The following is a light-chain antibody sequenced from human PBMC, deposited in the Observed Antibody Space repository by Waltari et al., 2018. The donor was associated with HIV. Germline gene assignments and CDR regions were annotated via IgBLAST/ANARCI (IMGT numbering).Light chain of an antibody. CDR3: VAWDDSLSGPV. CDR1: SSHIGSND. V-gene: IGLV1-47*01. J-gene: IGLJ3*02. Sequence: QSVLTQSPSASGTPGQRVTISCSGSSSHIGSNDVHWYQHLPGTAPKLLIYRNNQRPSGVPDRFSGSKSGTSVSLAISGLRSEDEADYYCVAWDDSLSGPVFGGGTKLTVL. CDR2: RNN.